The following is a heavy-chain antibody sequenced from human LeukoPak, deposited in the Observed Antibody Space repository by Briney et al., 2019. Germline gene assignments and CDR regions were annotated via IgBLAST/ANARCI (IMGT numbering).Heavy chain of an antibody. Sequence: SETLYLICTVSGGSINSSSYYWAWIRQPPEKGMEWIGCIYHSGSTNYNPSLQSRVTISVDTSKNQFSLKLDPATSADSAVYYCASTSEAIFGDYYYYYMDVWGKGTTVTVSS. D-gene: IGHD3-3*01. V-gene: IGHV4-39*07. CDR3: ASTSEAIFGDYYYYYMDV. J-gene: IGHJ6*03. CDR1: GGSINSSSYY. CDR2: IYHSGST.